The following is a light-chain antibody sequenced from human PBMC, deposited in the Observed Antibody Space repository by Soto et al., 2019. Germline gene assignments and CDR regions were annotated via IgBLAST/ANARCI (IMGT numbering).Light chain of an antibody. Sequence: QSALTQPASVSGSPGHSITISCTGTSSDVGSYNLVSWYQQHPGKAPKLMIFEGSKRPSGVSNRFSGSKSGNTASLTISGLQAEDEADYYCCSYAGSSTIYVFGTGTKVTVL. CDR2: EGS. J-gene: IGLJ1*01. CDR1: SSDVGSYNL. CDR3: CSYAGSSTIYV. V-gene: IGLV2-23*01.